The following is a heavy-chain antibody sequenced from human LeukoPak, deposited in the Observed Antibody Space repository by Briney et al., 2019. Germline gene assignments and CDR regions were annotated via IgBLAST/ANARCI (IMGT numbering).Heavy chain of an antibody. CDR2: IKQDGSEK. CDR3: ARDAEVGTLFGVLSRYNWFDP. J-gene: IGHJ5*02. V-gene: IGHV3-7*01. CDR1: GFSFSYYW. D-gene: IGHD3-3*01. Sequence: GGSLRLSCAASGFSFSYYWMSWVRQAPGKGLEWVANIKQDGSEKYYVDSVKGRFTISRDNAKKTLYLQMNSLRAEDTAVYYCARDAEVGTLFGVLSRYNWFDPWGQGALVTVSS.